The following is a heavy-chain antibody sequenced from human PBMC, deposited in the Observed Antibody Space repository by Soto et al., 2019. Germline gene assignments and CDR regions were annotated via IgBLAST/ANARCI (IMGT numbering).Heavy chain of an antibody. D-gene: IGHD6-19*01. J-gene: IGHJ4*02. Sequence: QVQLQQWGAGLLKPSETLSLTCAVYGGSFSGYYWSWIRQPPGKGLEWIGEINHSGSTNYNPSLKSRVTISVDTSTNQFSLKLSSVTAADTAVYYCASRRQWLVAFGLDYWGQGTLVTVSS. CDR2: INHSGST. CDR3: ASRRQWLVAFGLDY. V-gene: IGHV4-34*01. CDR1: GGSFSGYY.